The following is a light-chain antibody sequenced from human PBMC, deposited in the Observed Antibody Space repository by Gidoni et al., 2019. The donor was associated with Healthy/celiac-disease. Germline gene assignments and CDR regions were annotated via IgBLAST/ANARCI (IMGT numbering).Light chain of an antibody. V-gene: IGKV1-8*01. CDR1: QGISSY. Sequence: AIRMTQSPSSLSASTGDRVTITCRASQGISSYLAWYQQKPGKAPKLLIYAAFTLTISCLQSEDFATYYCQQYYSYPPEMLTFGGGTKVEIK. CDR3: QQYYSYPPEMLT. CDR2: AA. J-gene: IGKJ4*01.